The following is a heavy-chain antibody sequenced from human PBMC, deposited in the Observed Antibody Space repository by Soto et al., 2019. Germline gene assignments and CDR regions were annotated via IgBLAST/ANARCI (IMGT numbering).Heavy chain of an antibody. CDR2: ISYDGSNK. CDR3: AKPLPNYYDSSGYCCAFDI. Sequence: GGSLRLSCAASGFTFSSYGMHWVRQAPGKGLEWVAVISYDGSNKYYADSVKGRFTISRDNSKNTLYLQMNSLRAEDTAVYYCAKPLPNYYDSSGYCCAFDISGQGTMVTVSS. J-gene: IGHJ3*02. D-gene: IGHD3-22*01. CDR1: GFTFSSYG. V-gene: IGHV3-30*18.